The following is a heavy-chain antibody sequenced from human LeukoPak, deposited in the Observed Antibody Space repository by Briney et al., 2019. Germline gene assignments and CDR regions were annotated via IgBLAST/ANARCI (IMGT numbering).Heavy chain of an antibody. J-gene: IGHJ4*02. CDR1: GFTFSNYW. Sequence: GGSLRLSCAASGFTFSNYWMTWVRQAPGRGLEWVAVIKQDGSDKYYVDSVKGRFTISRDNAKNSLYLQMNSLRAEDAAVYYCARGVPTAVDYFDYWGQGTLVTVSS. D-gene: IGHD1-1*01. CDR2: IKQDGSDK. CDR3: ARGVPTAVDYFDY. V-gene: IGHV3-7*01.